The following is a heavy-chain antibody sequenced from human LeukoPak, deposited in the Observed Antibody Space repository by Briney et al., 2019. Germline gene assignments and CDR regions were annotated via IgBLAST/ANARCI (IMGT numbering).Heavy chain of an antibody. Sequence: PSETLSLTCTVSGGSISSYYWSWIRQPAGKGLEWIGRIYTSGSTNYNPSLKSRVTMSVDTSKNQFSLRLTSVSAADTAVYYCAGVITGTTPCAFDIWGQGTMVTVSS. CDR1: GGSISSYY. CDR3: AGVITGTTPCAFDI. D-gene: IGHD1-7*01. J-gene: IGHJ3*02. CDR2: IYTSGST. V-gene: IGHV4-4*07.